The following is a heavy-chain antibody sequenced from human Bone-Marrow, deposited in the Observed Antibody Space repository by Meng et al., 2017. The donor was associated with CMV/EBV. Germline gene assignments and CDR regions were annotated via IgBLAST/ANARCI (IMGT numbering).Heavy chain of an antibody. J-gene: IGHJ6*02. Sequence: GESLKISCAASGFTFSSYSMNWVRQAPGKGLEWVFSISSSSSYIYYADSVKGRFTISRDNDKNSLYLQMHSLRAEDTAVYYCARDWPGPATAAAFGMDDWGQGTTVTVSS. D-gene: IGHD6-13*01. CDR1: GFTFSSYS. CDR2: ISSSSSYI. CDR3: ARDWPGPATAAAFGMDD. V-gene: IGHV3-21*01.